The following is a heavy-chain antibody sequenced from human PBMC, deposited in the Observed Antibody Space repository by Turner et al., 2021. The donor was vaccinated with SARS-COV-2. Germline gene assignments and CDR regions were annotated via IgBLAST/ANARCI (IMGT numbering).Heavy chain of an antibody. J-gene: IGHJ3*02. CDR1: GFTFSRNS. D-gene: IGHD3-22*01. Sequence: EVQLVESGGGLVKPGGSLRISCAAYGFTFSRNSMNWVRQAPGKGLEWVSSISSSSSYIYFADSVKGRFTISRDNAKNSLYLQMNSLRAEDTAVYYCARARWHYYDSSGYYPDAFDIWGQGTMVTVSS. CDR3: ARARWHYYDSSGYYPDAFDI. V-gene: IGHV3-21*01. CDR2: ISSSSSYI.